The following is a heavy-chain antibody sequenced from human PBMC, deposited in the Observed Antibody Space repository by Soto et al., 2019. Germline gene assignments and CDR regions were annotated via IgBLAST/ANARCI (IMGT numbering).Heavy chain of an antibody. CDR3: ARHRGYSSSWFPYYYYGMDV. CDR1: GYSFTTYW. Sequence: GESLKISCKGSGYSFTTYWISWVRQMPGKGLEWMGKIHPEDSYINYSPSLEGHVTISADRSINTAYLQWSSLKASDTAMYYCARHRGYSSSWFPYYYYGMDVWGQGTTVTVSS. CDR2: IHPEDSYI. V-gene: IGHV5-10-1*01. J-gene: IGHJ6*02. D-gene: IGHD6-13*01.